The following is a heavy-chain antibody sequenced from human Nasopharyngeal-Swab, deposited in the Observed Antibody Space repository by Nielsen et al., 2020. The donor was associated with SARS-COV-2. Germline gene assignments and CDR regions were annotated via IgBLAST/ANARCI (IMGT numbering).Heavy chain of an antibody. CDR3: AATYSRDGYNLNYFDY. CDR2: IYYSGST. Sequence: SETLSLTCTVSGGSISSGDYYWSWIRQPPGKGLEWIGYIYYSGSTHYNPSLKSRVTISVDTSKNQFSLKLSSVTAADTAVYYCAATYSRDGYNLNYFDYWGQGTLVTVSS. V-gene: IGHV4-30-4*01. D-gene: IGHD5-24*01. CDR1: GGSISSGDYY. J-gene: IGHJ4*02.